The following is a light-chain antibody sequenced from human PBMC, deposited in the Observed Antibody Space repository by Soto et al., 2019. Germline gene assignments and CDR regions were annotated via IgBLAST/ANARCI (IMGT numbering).Light chain of an antibody. J-gene: IGKJ1*01. V-gene: IGKV3-20*01. CDR2: GAS. Sequence: EIVLTRSPGSLSLSPGERATLSSRASQSVSSYLAWYQQKPGQAPRLLIYGASSRATGFPDRLSGSGSGTDFSLTISRLEPEDSAVYYCQQYSSPPRTFGQGTKVEIK. CDR1: QSVSSY. CDR3: QQYSSPPRT.